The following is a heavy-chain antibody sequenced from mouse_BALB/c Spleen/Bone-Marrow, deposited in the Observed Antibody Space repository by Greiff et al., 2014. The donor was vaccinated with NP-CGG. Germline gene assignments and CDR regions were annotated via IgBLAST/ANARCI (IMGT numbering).Heavy chain of an antibody. D-gene: IGHD2-1*01. Sequence: EVQLQESGAELVKPGASVKLSCTASGFNIKDTYMHWVKQRPEQGLEWIGRIDTANGNTKYDPKFQGKATITADTSSNTAYLQHSSLTSKDTADYYCARYGNDLIDYWGQGTSVTVSS. J-gene: IGHJ4*01. CDR3: ARYGNDLIDY. CDR1: GFNIKDTY. CDR2: IDTANGNT. V-gene: IGHV14-3*02.